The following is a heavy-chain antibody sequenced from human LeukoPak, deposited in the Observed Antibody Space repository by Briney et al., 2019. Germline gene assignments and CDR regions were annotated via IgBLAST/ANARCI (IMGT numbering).Heavy chain of an antibody. CDR1: GFIFSAYA. J-gene: IGHJ5*02. D-gene: IGHD6-13*01. CDR2: IAYSGS. CDR3: VKSIAAAPNWFDP. V-gene: IGHV3-23*01. Sequence: GGSLRLSCAASGFIFSAYAMTWVRQAPGKGPEWVSTIAYSGSYYADSVKGRFSISRDDSKDTLYLQMNSLRADDTAVYYCVKSIAAAPNWFDPWGQGTLVTVSS.